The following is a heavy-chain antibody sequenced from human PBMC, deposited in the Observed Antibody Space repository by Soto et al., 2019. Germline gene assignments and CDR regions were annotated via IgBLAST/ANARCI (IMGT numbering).Heavy chain of an antibody. CDR3: ARLPRDCNKTSCYYADH. J-gene: IGHJ4*02. V-gene: IGHV5-51*01. D-gene: IGHD3-3*01. CDR1: GYGFNTNW. CDR2: MYPGDSDT. Sequence: GESLKISCRGSGYGFNTNWFGWVRQLPGRGLEWVGIMYPGDSDTRYNPSLQGHVTLSVDVTVSTAFLQWRSLETSDTGMYFCARLPRDCNKTSCYYADHWGQRTQVTVSS.